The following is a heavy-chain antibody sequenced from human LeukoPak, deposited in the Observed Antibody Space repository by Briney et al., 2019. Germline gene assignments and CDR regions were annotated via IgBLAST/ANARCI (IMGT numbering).Heavy chain of an antibody. V-gene: IGHV3-30*04. CDR3: AREAVSVTMIVVVTNEYYFDY. D-gene: IGHD3-22*01. CDR2: ISYDGSNK. Sequence: GGSLRLSCTVSGFTVSSNSMSWVRQAPGKGLEWVAVISYDGSNKYYADSVKGRFTISRDNSKNTLYLQMNSLRAEDTAVYYCAREAVSVTMIVVVTNEYYFDYWGQGTLVTVSS. CDR1: GFTVSSNS. J-gene: IGHJ4*02.